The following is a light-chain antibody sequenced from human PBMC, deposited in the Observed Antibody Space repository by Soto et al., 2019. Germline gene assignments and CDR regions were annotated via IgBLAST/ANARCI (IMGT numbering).Light chain of an antibody. Sequence: EIVLTQSPGTLSLSPGERATLSCRASQSVSSSYLAWYQQKPGQAPRLLIYGASSRATGIPDRFSGSGSGTDVTLTISRLEHEDVALYSCQQYGSSPLTFGGGTKVEIK. CDR3: QQYGSSPLT. J-gene: IGKJ4*01. V-gene: IGKV3-20*01. CDR1: QSVSSSY. CDR2: GAS.